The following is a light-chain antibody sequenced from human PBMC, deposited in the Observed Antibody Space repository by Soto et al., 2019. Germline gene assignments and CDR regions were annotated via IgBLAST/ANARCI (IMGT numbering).Light chain of an antibody. J-gene: IGKJ3*01. Sequence: DIQMTQSPSSLSASVGDRVTLTCRASQNISKYLNWYQRKPGKAPKLLIYAASTLQSGVPSRFSGSESGTEFTLTISSLQPEDFGDYICQQSYKTPFTFGHGTKVEIK. CDR1: QNISKY. CDR3: QQSYKTPFT. CDR2: AAS. V-gene: IGKV1-39*01.